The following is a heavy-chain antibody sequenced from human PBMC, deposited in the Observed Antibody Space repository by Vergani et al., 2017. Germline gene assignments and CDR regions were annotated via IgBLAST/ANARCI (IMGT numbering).Heavy chain of an antibody. CDR3: ASIXRAPTRRNPPPDY. V-gene: IGHV4-34*01. CDR1: GGSFSDYY. Sequence: QVQLQAWGAGLLKTSETLSLTCGVSGGSFSDYYWSWVRQAPGMGLEWIGEVNHGGSTNYNPSLKSRVSISVETSKNQFSLQLTSVTAADSALYFCASIXRAPTRRNPPPDYWGQGILVTVSS. D-gene: IGHD3-16*02. CDR2: VNHGGST. J-gene: IGHJ4*02.